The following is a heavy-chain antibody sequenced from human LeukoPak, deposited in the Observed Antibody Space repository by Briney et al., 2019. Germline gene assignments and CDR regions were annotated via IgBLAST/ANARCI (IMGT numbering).Heavy chain of an antibody. D-gene: IGHD2/OR15-2a*01. Sequence: GGSLRLSCAASGFTFSDYSISWIRHAPGKGLECVSYSLGHTNSMYYADSVQGRFTISRDNAKNSLYLQLNSLRDEDTAVYVRVRWDSTASHFYYFDYWGQGALVIVSS. J-gene: IGHJ4*02. CDR2: SLGHTNSM. CDR3: VRWDSTASHFYYFDY. V-gene: IGHV3-11*01. CDR1: GFTFSDYS.